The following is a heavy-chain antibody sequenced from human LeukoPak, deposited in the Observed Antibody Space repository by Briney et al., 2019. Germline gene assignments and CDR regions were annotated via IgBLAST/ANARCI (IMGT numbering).Heavy chain of an antibody. CDR2: ISSSGSTI. CDR3: ARDFQWLADY. CDR1: GFTFSSYE. D-gene: IGHD6-19*01. J-gene: IGHJ4*02. Sequence: GGSLRLSCAASGFTFSSYEMNWVRQAPGKGLEWVSYISSSGSTIYYAYSVKGRFTISRDNAKNSLYLQLNSLRAEDTAVYYCARDFQWLADYWGQGTLVTVSS. V-gene: IGHV3-48*03.